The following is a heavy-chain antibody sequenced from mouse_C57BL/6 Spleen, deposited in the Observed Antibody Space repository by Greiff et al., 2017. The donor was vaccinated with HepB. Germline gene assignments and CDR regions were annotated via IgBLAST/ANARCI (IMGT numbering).Heavy chain of an antibody. CDR3: ARRDGNYVNAMDY. V-gene: IGHV1-63*01. CDR2: IYPGGGYT. CDR1: GYTFTNYW. D-gene: IGHD2-1*01. J-gene: IGHJ4*01. Sequence: VQLQQSGAELVRPGTSVKMSCKASGYTFTNYWIGWTKQRPGHGLEWIGDIYPGGGYTNYNEKFKGKATLTADKSSSTAYMQFSSLTSEDSAIYYCARRDGNYVNAMDYWGQGTSVTVSS.